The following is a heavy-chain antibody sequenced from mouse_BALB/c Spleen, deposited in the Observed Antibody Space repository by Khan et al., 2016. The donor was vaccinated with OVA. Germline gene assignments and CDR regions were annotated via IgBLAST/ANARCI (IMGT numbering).Heavy chain of an antibody. CDR1: GYAFTDYL. D-gene: IGHD3-1*01. J-gene: IGHJ3*01. CDR2: INPGSGDI. V-gene: IGHV1-54*03. Sequence: QVQLQQPGAELVRPGTSVQVSCKASGYAFTDYLIEWLKQRPGQGLEWIGVINPGSGDITYNEKFMDKATLTADKSSSTAYMQLTSLTSDDSAVYCCSRSGYGFGAYWGPGTLVTVSA. CDR3: SRSGYGFGAY.